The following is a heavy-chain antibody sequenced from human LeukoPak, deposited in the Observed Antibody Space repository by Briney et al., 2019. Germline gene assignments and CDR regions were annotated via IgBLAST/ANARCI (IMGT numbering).Heavy chain of an antibody. Sequence: GGSLRLSCAASGFTFDDYAMHWVRQAPGKGLEWVSGISWNSGSIGYADSVKGRFTISRDNAKNSLCLQMNSLRAEDTALYYCAKARATYQLLFYGMDVWGQGTTVTVSS. D-gene: IGHD2-2*01. CDR3: AKARATYQLLFYGMDV. J-gene: IGHJ6*02. V-gene: IGHV3-9*01. CDR2: ISWNSGSI. CDR1: GFTFDDYA.